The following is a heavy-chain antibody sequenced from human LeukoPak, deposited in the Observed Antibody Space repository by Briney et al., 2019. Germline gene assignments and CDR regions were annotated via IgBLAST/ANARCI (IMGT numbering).Heavy chain of an antibody. CDR3: VNQISGWVY. D-gene: IGHD6-19*01. CDR2: SSANGGST. J-gene: IGHJ4*02. Sequence: GGSLRLSCSASGFTFSIRPMHWVRQAPGKGLEYVSGSSANGGSTYYADSVKGRFIISRDNSKNTVYLQMSSLRPEDTAVYCCVNQISGWVYWGQGTLVTASS. V-gene: IGHV3-64D*06. CDR1: GFTFSIRP.